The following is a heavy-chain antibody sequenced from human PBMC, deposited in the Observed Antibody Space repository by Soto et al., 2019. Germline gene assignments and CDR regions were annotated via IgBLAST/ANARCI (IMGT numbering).Heavy chain of an antibody. CDR3: ARVFTVITYSYDI. CDR1: GDSISNYY. Sequence: SETLSLTGTVSGDSISNYYLTLIRQPPGKGLEWIGYLYYTGNFDYNPSLKSRVTMPLDTSNNQFSLKLTSVTAADTAVYYCARVFTVITYSYDICRQRQMVP. CDR2: LYYTGNF. V-gene: IGHV4-59*01. J-gene: IGHJ3*02. D-gene: IGHD3-16*01.